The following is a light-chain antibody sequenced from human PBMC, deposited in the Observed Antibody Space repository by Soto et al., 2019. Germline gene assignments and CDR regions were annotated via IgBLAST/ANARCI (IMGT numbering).Light chain of an antibody. J-gene: IGKJ1*01. CDR1: QSINSNS. CDR3: QGSTIYSGA. Sequence: DMEWAEYGDTLSLSPGERATLTFKASQSINSNSLAWYQQRPGQPPRLLIYVASSRAPGIPVRFSGSGSGTEFTLTIGVSQPDHFASYYLQGSTIYSGAIGQGTKVDIK. V-gene: IGKV3-20*01. CDR2: VAS.